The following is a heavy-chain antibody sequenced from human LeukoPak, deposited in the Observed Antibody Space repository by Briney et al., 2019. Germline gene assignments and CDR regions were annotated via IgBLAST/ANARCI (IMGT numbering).Heavy chain of an antibody. CDR3: ARDAGYCSSTTCSADFDY. J-gene: IGHJ4*02. D-gene: IGHD2-2*01. CDR2: INPKSGGT. Sequence: GASVKVSCKASGYTFTGYCMHWVRQAPGQGLEWMGWINPKSGGTNYAQKFQGRVTMTRDTSTSTAYMELSRLRSDDTAVYYCARDAGYCSSTTCSADFDYWGQGNLVTVSS. V-gene: IGHV1-2*02. CDR1: GYTFTGYC.